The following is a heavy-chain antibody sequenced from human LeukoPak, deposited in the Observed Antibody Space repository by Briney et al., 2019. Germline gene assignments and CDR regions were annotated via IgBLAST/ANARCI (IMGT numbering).Heavy chain of an antibody. CDR3: VRLGMVGWLHRPFDY. D-gene: IGHD5-24*01. CDR1: GYSISSGYY. CDR2: IYHSGST. J-gene: IGHJ4*02. Sequence: SETLSLTCAVSGYSISSGYYCGWIRQAPGKGLEWIGSIYHSGSTYYNPSLKSRVTISVDTSKNQFSLKLSSVTAADTAVYYCVRLGMVGWLHRPFDYWGQGTLVTVSS. V-gene: IGHV4-38-2*01.